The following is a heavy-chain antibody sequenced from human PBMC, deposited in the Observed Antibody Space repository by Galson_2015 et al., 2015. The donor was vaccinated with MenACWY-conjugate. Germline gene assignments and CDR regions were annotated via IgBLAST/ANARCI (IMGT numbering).Heavy chain of an antibody. D-gene: IGHD1-14*01. J-gene: IGHJ5*02. CDR2: IYHSGST. Sequence: ETLSLTCAVSGGSISSSNWWSWVRQPPGKGLEWIGEIYHSGSTNYNPSLKGRVTISVDKSKNQFSLKLSSVTAADTAVYYCARKTTEKENWFDPWGQGTLVSVSS. V-gene: IGHV4-4*02. CDR1: GGSISSSNW. CDR3: ARKTTEKENWFDP.